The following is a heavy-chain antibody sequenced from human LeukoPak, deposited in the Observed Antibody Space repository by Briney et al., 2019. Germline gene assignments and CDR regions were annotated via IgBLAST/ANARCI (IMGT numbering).Heavy chain of an antibody. CDR1: GFTFSSYA. Sequence: GGSLRLSCAASGFTFSSYAMSWARQAPGKGLEWVANIKQDGSEKYYVDSVKGRFTISRDNAKNSLYLQMNSLRAEDTAVYYCVGGDYWGQGTLVTVSS. J-gene: IGHJ4*02. CDR3: VGGDY. V-gene: IGHV3-7*01. CDR2: IKQDGSEK.